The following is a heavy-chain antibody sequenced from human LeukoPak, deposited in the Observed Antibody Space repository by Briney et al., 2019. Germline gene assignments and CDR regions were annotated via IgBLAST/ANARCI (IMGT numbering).Heavy chain of an antibody. V-gene: IGHV3-48*01. CDR3: ERESVDCSGGSCYRSGAFDI. CDR2: ISSSSSTI. Sequence: GGSLRLSCAASGFTFISYSIHWVRQAPGKGLEWVSYISSSSSTIYYADSVKGRFTISRDTAKNSLYLQMNRLRAEDTAVYYCERESVDCSGGSCYRSGAFDIWGQGTMVTVSS. J-gene: IGHJ3*02. CDR1: GFTFISYS. D-gene: IGHD2-15*01.